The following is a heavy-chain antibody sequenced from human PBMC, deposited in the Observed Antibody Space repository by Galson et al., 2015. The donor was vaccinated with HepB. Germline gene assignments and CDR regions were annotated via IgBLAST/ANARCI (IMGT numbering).Heavy chain of an antibody. CDR3: ARGANSLALNWFDP. CDR1: GFTFSSYG. J-gene: IGHJ5*02. V-gene: IGHV3-33*01. CDR2: IWYDGSNK. D-gene: IGHD4-23*01. Sequence: SLRLSCAASGFTFSSYGMHWVRQAPGKGLEWVAVIWYDGSNKYYADSVKGRFTISRDNSKNTLYLQMNSLRAEDTAVYYCARGANSLALNWFDPWGQGTLVTVSS.